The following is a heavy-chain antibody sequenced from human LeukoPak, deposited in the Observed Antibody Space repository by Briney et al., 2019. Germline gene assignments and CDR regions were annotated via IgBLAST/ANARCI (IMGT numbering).Heavy chain of an antibody. V-gene: IGHV1-69*13. CDR1: GGTFSNYV. D-gene: IGHD2-8*01. CDR3: ARGRGDCSSGVCYTAYFYYGMDV. Sequence: ASVKVSCKASGGTFSNYVISWVRQAPGQGLEWMGGIIPIFGTVNYAQKFQGRVTITADESTSTAYMELSSLRSEDTAVYYCARGRGDCSSGVCYTAYFYYGMDVWGQGTTVTVSS. CDR2: IIPIFGTV. J-gene: IGHJ6*02.